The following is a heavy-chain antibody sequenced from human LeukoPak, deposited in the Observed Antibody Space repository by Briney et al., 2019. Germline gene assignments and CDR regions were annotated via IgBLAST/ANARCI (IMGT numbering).Heavy chain of an antibody. CDR3: AKGSLGSWYYFDY. Sequence: AISRGCPDHEKRPEWGSTFGRSGSDTYYSDSVKGRFTIFRDNSKNTLYLQMNSLRDEDTAVYYCAKGSLGSWYYFDYWGQGTLVTVSS. V-gene: IGHV3-23*01. D-gene: IGHD6-19*01. CDR1: A. CDR2: FGRSGSDT. J-gene: IGHJ4*02.